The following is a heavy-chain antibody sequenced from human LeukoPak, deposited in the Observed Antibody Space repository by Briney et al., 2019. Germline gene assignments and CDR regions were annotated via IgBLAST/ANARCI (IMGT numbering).Heavy chain of an antibody. V-gene: IGHV4-59*01. CDR3: ARERDGYPQY. CDR2: IDHSGST. D-gene: IGHD5-24*01. Sequence: PSETLSLTCTISGGSISSYYWSWIRRPPGKGLEWIGYIDHSGSTNYNPSLKSRVTISVDTSKNQFSLKLSSVTAADTAVYYCARERDGYPQYWGQGTLVTVSS. J-gene: IGHJ4*02. CDR1: GGSISSYY.